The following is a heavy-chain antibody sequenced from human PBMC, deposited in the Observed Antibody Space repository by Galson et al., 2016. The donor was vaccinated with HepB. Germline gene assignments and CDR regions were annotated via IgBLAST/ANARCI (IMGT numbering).Heavy chain of an antibody. D-gene: IGHD3-22*01. J-gene: IGHJ4*02. CDR1: GYFFTNYW. Sequence: QSGAEVKKPGESLKISCKGSGYFFTNYWIAWVRQMPGKGLEWMGIIYPGDSDTRYSPSFQGQVTISADKSISTAYLQWSSLKASDTAMYYCARQYYDSSGYLPYFDYWGQGTLVSVSS. V-gene: IGHV5-51*01. CDR3: ARQYYDSSGYLPYFDY. CDR2: IYPGDSDT.